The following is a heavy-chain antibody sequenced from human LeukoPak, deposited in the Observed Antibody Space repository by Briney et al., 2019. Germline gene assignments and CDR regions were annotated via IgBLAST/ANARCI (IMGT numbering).Heavy chain of an antibody. J-gene: IGHJ6*02. CDR3: AGSMVTTVSYYYGMDV. CDR2: ISGSGGST. CDR1: GFTLSSYA. D-gene: IGHD4-17*01. V-gene: IGHV3-23*01. Sequence: GGSLRLSCAASGFTLSSYAMSWVRQAPGKGLEWVSAISGSGGSTYYADSVKGRFTISRDNSKNTLYLQMNSLRAEDTAVYYCAGSMVTTVSYYYGMDVWGQGTTVTVSS.